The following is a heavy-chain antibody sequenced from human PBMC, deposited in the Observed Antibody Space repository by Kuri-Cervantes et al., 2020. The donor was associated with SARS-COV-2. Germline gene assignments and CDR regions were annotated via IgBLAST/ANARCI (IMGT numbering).Heavy chain of an antibody. J-gene: IGHJ4*02. V-gene: IGHV4-34*01. Sequence: SETLSLTCAVYGGSFSGYYWSWIRQPPGKGLEWIGEINHSGSTNYNPSLKSRVTISVDTSKNQFSLKLSSVTAADTAVYYCARLGKDSSSPCDYWGQGTRVTVSS. CDR2: INHSGST. CDR3: ARLGKDSSSPCDY. D-gene: IGHD6-6*01. CDR1: GGSFSGYY.